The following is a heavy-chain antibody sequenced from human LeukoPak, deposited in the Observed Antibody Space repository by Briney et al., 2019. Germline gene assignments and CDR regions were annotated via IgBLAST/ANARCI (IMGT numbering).Heavy chain of an antibody. CDR1: GYSFSTYR. CDR2: IDPSEFYN. D-gene: IGHD6-13*01. V-gene: IGHV5-10-1*01. Sequence: GEALRISCKGSGYSFSTYRCSWVRRMAGEGVEWMGTIDPSEFYNDYSPSFQGHVTISADTFISTAFLQWSSLKTSDTAIYYCASSIAAAGIGQNTFDIWGQGTVVAVSS. CDR3: ASSIAAAGIGQNTFDI. J-gene: IGHJ3*02.